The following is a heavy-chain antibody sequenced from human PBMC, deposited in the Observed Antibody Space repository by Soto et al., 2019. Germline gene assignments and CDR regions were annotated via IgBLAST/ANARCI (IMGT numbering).Heavy chain of an antibody. Sequence: PGGSLRLSCAASGFTFSGSAMHWVRQASGKGLEWVGRIRSKANSYATAYAASVKGRFTISRDDSKNTAYLQMNSLKTEDTAVYYCTAARGVPWFDPWGQGTLVTVSS. V-gene: IGHV3-73*01. CDR1: GFTFSGSA. CDR3: TAARGVPWFDP. D-gene: IGHD6-6*01. CDR2: IRSKANSYAT. J-gene: IGHJ5*02.